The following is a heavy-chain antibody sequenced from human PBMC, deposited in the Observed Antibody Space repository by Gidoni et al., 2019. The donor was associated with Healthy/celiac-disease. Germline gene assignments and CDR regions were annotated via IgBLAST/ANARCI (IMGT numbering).Heavy chain of an antibody. CDR1: GGSFSGYY. V-gene: IGHV4-34*01. CDR2: TNHSGST. Sequence: QVQLQQWGAGLLKPSETLSLTCAVYGGSFSGYYWSWIRQPPGKGLEWIGETNHSGSTNYNPSLKSRVTISVDTSKNQFSLKLSSVTAADTAVYYCARGVGLWTVRFDYWGQGTLVTVSS. J-gene: IGHJ4*02. D-gene: IGHD5-18*01. CDR3: ARGVGLWTVRFDY.